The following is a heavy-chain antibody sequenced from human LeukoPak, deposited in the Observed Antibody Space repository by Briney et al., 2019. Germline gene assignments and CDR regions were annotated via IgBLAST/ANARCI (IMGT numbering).Heavy chain of an antibody. D-gene: IGHD3-3*01. V-gene: IGHV3-21*04. CDR1: EFTFSSYS. CDR2: ISSSSNI. CDR3: AKSTPTIFGVVIPINWFDP. Sequence: GGSLRLSCAASEFTFSSYSMNWVRQAPGKGLEWVSSISSSSNIYYADSVKGRFAISRDNAKNALYLQMNSLRAEDTAVYYCAKSTPTIFGVVIPINWFDPWGQGTLVTVSS. J-gene: IGHJ5*02.